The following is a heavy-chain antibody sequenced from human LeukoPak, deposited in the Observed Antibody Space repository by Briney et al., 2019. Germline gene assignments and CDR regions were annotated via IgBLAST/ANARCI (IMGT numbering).Heavy chain of an antibody. CDR2: INPSDSDT. CDR3: ARRGCHDGTRYAY. CDR1: GYSFSNYW. Sequence: GESLKISCKGSGYSFSNYWIDWVRQMPGKGLEWMGIINPSDSDTTYSPSFQGQVTISADKSSSTAYLQWSSLEASDTAMYYCARRGCHDGTRYAYWGQGTLVTVSS. V-gene: IGHV5-51*01. J-gene: IGHJ4*02. D-gene: IGHD2-2*01.